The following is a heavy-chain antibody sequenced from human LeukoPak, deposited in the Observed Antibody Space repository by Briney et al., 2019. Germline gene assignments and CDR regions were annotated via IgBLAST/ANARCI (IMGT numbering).Heavy chain of an antibody. CDR2: IYNSGSI. D-gene: IGHD1-1*01. Sequence: SETLSLTCTVSGGSISSYYWSWIRQPPGKGLEWIGYIYNSGSINYNPSLKSRVNTSVDTSKKQFSLKLSSVTAADTAVYYCARLRITGRHYYQHGLDVWGQGTTVTVSS. V-gene: IGHV4-59*08. CDR1: GGSISSYY. CDR3: ARLRITGRHYYQHGLDV. J-gene: IGHJ6*02.